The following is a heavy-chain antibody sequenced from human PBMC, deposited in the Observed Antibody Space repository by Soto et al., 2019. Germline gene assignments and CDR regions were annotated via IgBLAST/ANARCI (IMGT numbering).Heavy chain of an antibody. CDR1: GGSFRGYY. CDR2: INHSGST. Sequence: ATLSLTCAVYGGSFRGYYWSWIRQPPGKGPEWIGEINHSGSTNYNPSLKSRVTISVDTSKNQFSLKLSSVTAADTAVYYCARGYTVAVAARAFDIWGQGTMVTVSS. J-gene: IGHJ3*02. D-gene: IGHD6-19*01. V-gene: IGHV4-34*01. CDR3: ARGYTVAVAARAFDI.